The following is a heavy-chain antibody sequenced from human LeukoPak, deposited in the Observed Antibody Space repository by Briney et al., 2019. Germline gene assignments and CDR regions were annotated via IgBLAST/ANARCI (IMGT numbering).Heavy chain of an antibody. CDR3: AKDRLGATLYFDY. D-gene: IGHD1-26*01. J-gene: IGHJ4*02. CDR2: FSGSGGST. CDR1: GFTFSSYA. V-gene: IGHV3-23*01. Sequence: GGSLRLSCAASGFTFSSYAMSWVRQAPGKGLEWVSSFSGSGGSTHYADSVKGRFTISRDNSRNTLYLQINSLRPEDTALYYCAKDRLGATLYFDYWGQGTLVTVSS.